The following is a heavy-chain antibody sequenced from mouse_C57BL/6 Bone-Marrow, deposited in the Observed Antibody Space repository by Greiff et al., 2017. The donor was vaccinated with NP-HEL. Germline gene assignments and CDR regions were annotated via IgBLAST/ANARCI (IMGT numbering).Heavy chain of an antibody. D-gene: IGHD1-1*02. J-gene: IGHJ2*01. CDR3: ARQTSMADY. V-gene: IGHV5-6*01. CDR1: GFTFSSYG. Sequence: EVNVVESGGDLVKPGGSLKLSCAASGFTFSSYGMSWVRQTPDKRLEWVATISSGGSYTYYPDSVKGRFTISRDNAKNTLYLQMSSLKSEDTAMYYCARQTSMADYWGQGTTLTVSS. CDR2: ISSGGSYT.